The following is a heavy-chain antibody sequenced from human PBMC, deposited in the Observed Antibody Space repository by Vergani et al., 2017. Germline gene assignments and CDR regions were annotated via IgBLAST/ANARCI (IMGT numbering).Heavy chain of an antibody. D-gene: IGHD2-21*01. V-gene: IGHV4-34*01. CDR3: ATTPSRLDYYYYYMDV. J-gene: IGHJ6*03. Sequence: QVQLQQWGAGLLKPSETLSLTCAVYGGSFSGYYWSWIRQPPGKGLEWIGEINHSGSTNYNPSLKSRVTISVDTSKNQFSLKLSSVTAADTAVYYCATTPSRLDYYYYYMDVWGKGTTVTVSS. CDR2: INHSGST. CDR1: GGSFSGYY.